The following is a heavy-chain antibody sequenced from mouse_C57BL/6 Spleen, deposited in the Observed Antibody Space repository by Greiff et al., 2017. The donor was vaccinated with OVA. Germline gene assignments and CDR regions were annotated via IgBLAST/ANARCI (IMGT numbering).Heavy chain of an antibody. CDR2: ISDGGSYT. CDR3: ARETTMITTNYFDY. Sequence: EVHLVESGGGLVKPGGSLKLSCAASGFTFSSYAMSWVRQTPEKRLEWVATISDGGSYTYYPDNVKGRFTISRDNAKNNLYLQMSHLKSEDTAMYYCARETTMITTNYFDYWGQGTTLTVSS. V-gene: IGHV5-4*01. CDR1: GFTFSSYA. D-gene: IGHD2-4*01. J-gene: IGHJ2*01.